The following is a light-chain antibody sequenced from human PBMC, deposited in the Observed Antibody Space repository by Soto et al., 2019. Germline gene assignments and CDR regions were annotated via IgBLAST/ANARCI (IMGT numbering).Light chain of an antibody. J-gene: IGKJ1*01. CDR3: QQYTDWPLT. Sequence: EIVMTQSPDTLSVSPGERATLSCRASQSVSSNLAWYQHKPGQAPRLLMYGASTRATGVPARFSGSGSGTEFTLTISSLQSEDFEVYYCQQYTDWPLTFGQGPRWISN. CDR2: GAS. V-gene: IGKV3-15*01. CDR1: QSVSSN.